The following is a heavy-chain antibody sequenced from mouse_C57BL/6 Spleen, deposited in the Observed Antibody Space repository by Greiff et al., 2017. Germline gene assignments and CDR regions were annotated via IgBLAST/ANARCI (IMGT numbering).Heavy chain of an antibody. CDR3: ARKGPMITSYVDY. J-gene: IGHJ2*01. CDR1: GFTFSSYT. CDR2: ISGGGGNT. D-gene: IGHD2-4*01. V-gene: IGHV5-9*01. Sequence: EVHLVESGGGLVKPGGSLKLSCAASGFTFSSYTMSWVRQTPEKRLEWVATISGGGGNTYYPDSVKGRFTISRDNAKNTLYLQMSSLRSEDTAWYYCARKGPMITSYVDYWGQGTTLTVSS.